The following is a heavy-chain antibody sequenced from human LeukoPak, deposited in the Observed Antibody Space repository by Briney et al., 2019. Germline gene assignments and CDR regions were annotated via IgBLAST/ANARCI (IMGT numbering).Heavy chain of an antibody. D-gene: IGHD6-6*01. CDR1: GFPFIIYG. CDR3: AKGLAALEDY. J-gene: IGHJ4*02. CDR2: IRNDGSSE. V-gene: IGHV3-30*02. Sequence: GGSLRLSCAASGFPFIIYGMHWVRQAPGKGLAGVAFIRNDGSSEYYAESVKGRFTISRDNSKNMLYLQMNSLRTEDTAVYYCAKGLAALEDYWGQGTLVTVSS.